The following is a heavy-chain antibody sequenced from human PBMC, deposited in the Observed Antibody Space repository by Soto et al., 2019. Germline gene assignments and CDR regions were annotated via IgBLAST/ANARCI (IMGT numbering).Heavy chain of an antibody. V-gene: IGHV3-30*18. J-gene: IGHJ4*02. D-gene: IGHD1-26*01. Sequence: VQLLESGGGLVQPGGSLRLSCAASGFTFSSYAMSWVRQAPGKGLEWVAGISYDGSNKYYADSVKGRFTISRDNSKNTLYLQMNSLRAEDTAVYYCAKGSYSGIYSDFDYWGQGTLVTVSS. CDR1: GFTFSSYA. CDR2: ISYDGSNK. CDR3: AKGSYSGIYSDFDY.